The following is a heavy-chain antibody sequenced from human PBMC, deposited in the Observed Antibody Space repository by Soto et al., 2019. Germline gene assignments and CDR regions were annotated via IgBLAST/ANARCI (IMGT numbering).Heavy chain of an antibody. CDR2: ISYDGSKK. CDR1: GFTFSSYG. Sequence: QVQLVESGGGVGQPGRSLRLSCAASGFTFSSYGMHWFRQAPGKGLEWVAVISYDGSKKYYVDSVKGRFTISRDNSKNTLYLQRNRLRVEHTVRYYWANGRGRVCVLMTAEFDYRCQGTTDTVSS. J-gene: IGHJ4*02. V-gene: IGHV3-30*18. D-gene: IGHD2-21*02. CDR3: ANGRGRVCVLMTAEFDY.